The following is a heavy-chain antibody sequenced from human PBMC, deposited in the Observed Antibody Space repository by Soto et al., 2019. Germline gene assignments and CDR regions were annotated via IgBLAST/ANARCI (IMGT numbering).Heavy chain of an antibody. D-gene: IGHD3-22*01. V-gene: IGHV1-8*01. J-gene: IGHJ3*02. CDR1: GYTFTSYD. CDR3: ASVYYYDSSGYPGDAFDI. CDR2: MNPNSGNT. Sequence: ASVKVSCKASGYTFTSYDINWVRQATGQGLEGMGWMNPNSGNTGYAQKFQGRVTMTRNTSISTAYMELSSLRSEDTAVYYCASVYYYDSSGYPGDAFDIWGQGTMVTVSS.